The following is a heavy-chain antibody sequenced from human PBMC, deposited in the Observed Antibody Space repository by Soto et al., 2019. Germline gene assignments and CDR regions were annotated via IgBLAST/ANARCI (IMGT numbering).Heavy chain of an antibody. V-gene: IGHV1-18*04. J-gene: IGHJ3*02. D-gene: IGHD3-22*01. CDR1: GYTFTSYG. Sequence: ASVKVSCKASGYTFTSYGISWVRQAPGQGLEWMGWVSAYNGNTNYAQKLQGRVTMTTDTSTSTAYMELRSLRSDDTAVYYCARDIVVVIPSRSDAFDIWGQGTMVTVSS. CDR3: ARDIVVVIPSRSDAFDI. CDR2: VSAYNGNT.